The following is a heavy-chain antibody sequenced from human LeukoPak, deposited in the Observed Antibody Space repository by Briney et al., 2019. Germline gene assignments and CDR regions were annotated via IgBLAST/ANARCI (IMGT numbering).Heavy chain of an antibody. CDR1: GGSISSYY. D-gene: IGHD4-17*01. J-gene: IGHJ4*02. Sequence: PSETLSLTRTVSGGSISSYYWSWIRQPAGKGLEWIGRIYTSGSTNYNPSLKSRVTMSVDTSKNQFSLKLSSVTAADTAVYYCARHWGNYGALRGDYWGQGTLVTVSS. CDR2: IYTSGST. V-gene: IGHV4-4*07. CDR3: ARHWGNYGALRGDY.